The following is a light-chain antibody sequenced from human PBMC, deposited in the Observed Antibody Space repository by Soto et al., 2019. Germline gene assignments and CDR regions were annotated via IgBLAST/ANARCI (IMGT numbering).Light chain of an antibody. CDR2: GVT. CDR3: FSHRSGDSHV. J-gene: IGLJ1*01. Sequence: QSALTQPASVSGSPGQSITISCTGTSSDIGAYNYVSWYQQYPGKAPKLMIYGVTNRPSGVSNRFSGSKTGNTASLTISGLQAEDEDDYYCFSHRSGDSHVFGTGTKVTVL. V-gene: IGLV2-14*01. CDR1: SSDIGAYNY.